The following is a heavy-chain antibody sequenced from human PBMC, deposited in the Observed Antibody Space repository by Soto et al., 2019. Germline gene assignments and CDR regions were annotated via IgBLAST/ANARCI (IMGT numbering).Heavy chain of an antibody. D-gene: IGHD3-10*01. Sequence: QVQLVQSGAEVKKPGSSVKVSCTASGGTFSYYTISWVRQAPGQGLEWMGRVLPMVGMSSYAQKFQGRVTITEAKSMSKVYMLQSSVRSENTVVYYYATNYGSGSTHFDYWGQGTLVTVSS. V-gene: IGHV1-69*02. CDR3: ATNYGSGSTHFDY. CDR2: VLPMVGMS. J-gene: IGHJ4*02. CDR1: GGTFSYYT.